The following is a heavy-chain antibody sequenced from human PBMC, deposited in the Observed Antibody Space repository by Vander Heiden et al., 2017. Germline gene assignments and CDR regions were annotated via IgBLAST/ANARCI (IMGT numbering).Heavy chain of an antibody. CDR2: ISSSSSYI. J-gene: IGHJ5*02. CDR1: GFTFSRYS. V-gene: IGHV3-21*01. CDR3: ARVGSSSSWSGAPNWFDP. Sequence: EVQLVESGGGLVKPGGSLRPSCAASGFTFSRYSMNWVRQAPGKGLEWVSSISSSSSYIYYADSVKGRFTISRDNAKNSLYLQMNSLRAEDTAVYYCARVGSSSSWSGAPNWFDPWGQGTLVTVSS. D-gene: IGHD6-13*01.